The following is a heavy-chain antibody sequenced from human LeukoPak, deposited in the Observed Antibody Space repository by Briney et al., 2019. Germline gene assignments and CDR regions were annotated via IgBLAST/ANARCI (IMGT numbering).Heavy chain of an antibody. CDR3: ARDLWGQWELLGSYYYYGMDV. CDR2: INPSGGST. V-gene: IGHV1-46*01. D-gene: IGHD1-26*01. CDR1: GYTFTSYY. J-gene: IGHJ6*02. Sequence: ASVTVSCTASGYTFTSYYMHWVRQAPGQGLEWMGIINPSGGSTSYAQKFQGRVTMTRDTSTSTVYMELSSLRSEDTAVYYCARDLWGQWELLGSYYYYGMDVWGQGTTVTVSS.